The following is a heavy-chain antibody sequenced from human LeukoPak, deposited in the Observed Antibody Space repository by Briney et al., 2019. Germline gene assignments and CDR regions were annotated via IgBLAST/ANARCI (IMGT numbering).Heavy chain of an antibody. CDR1: GGSIDSTNW. J-gene: IGHJ4*02. D-gene: IGHD3-16*01. Sequence: PSETLSLTCDVSGGSIDSTNWWNWVRPPPGKGLEWIGEIHHDGRINYNPSLKSQVTLSVDKSKNQFSLRLNSVTAADTAMYYCARSHDHLWGNYPDYWGQGTLVTVSS. V-gene: IGHV4/OR15-8*01. CDR2: IHHDGRI. CDR3: ARSHDHLWGNYPDY.